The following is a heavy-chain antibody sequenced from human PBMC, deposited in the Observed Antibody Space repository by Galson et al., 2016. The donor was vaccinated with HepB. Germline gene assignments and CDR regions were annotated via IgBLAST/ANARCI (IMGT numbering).Heavy chain of an antibody. D-gene: IGHD3-3*01. CDR3: VRDINEPWSGYYRGWVDS. CDR1: GFTFSSYW. CDR2: ISSDGTSP. J-gene: IGHJ5*01. Sequence: SLRLSCAASGFTFSSYWMSWVRQAPGQGLVWVSRISSDGTSPDGRDARYAESVKGRFTVSRDNAKNTVYLQMNSLRVEDTAVYYCVRDINEPWSGYYRGWVDSWGQGNMVTVSS. V-gene: IGHV3-74*01.